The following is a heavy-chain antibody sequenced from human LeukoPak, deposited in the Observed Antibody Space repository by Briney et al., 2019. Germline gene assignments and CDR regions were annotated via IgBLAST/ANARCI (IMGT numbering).Heavy chain of an antibody. V-gene: IGHV3-30-3*01. D-gene: IGHD6-6*01. J-gene: IGHJ4*02. Sequence: GRSLRLSCVVSGFAVTGYAMHWVRQAPGKGLEWVAVISYDGSNKYYADSVKGRFTISRDNSKNTLYLQMNSLRAEDTAVYYCARSSIAAPFDYWGQGTLVTVSS. CDR2: ISYDGSNK. CDR3: ARSSIAAPFDY. CDR1: GFAVTGYA.